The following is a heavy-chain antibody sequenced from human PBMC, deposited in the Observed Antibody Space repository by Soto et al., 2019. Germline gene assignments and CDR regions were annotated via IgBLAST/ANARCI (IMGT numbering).Heavy chain of an antibody. CDR2: INHSGRV. Sequence: LSLTFAVYGGSFSGHSWTWIRQSPGKGLEWIGDINHSGRVNYSPSLKSRVTISLDTSKNQFSLTLSAVTAADKAMYYCSTRAYDTNGYYRFDPWGQGTLVTVSS. D-gene: IGHD3-22*01. J-gene: IGHJ5*01. CDR1: GGSFSGHS. CDR3: STRAYDTNGYYRFDP. V-gene: IGHV4-34*01.